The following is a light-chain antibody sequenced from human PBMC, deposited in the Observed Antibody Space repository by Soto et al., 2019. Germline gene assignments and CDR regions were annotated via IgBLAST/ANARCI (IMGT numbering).Light chain of an antibody. V-gene: IGLV3-25*02. CDR2: KDT. CDR3: QSADNSATYV. Sequence: SYDLAQPPAVSVSPGQTAKITCSGAALATQYAFWYHVRPGQAPVLVIYKDTERPSGIPERFSGSGSGTTVTLTIGGVQAEDEGDYYCQSADNSATYVFGTGTKVTVL. CDR1: ALATQY. J-gene: IGLJ1*01.